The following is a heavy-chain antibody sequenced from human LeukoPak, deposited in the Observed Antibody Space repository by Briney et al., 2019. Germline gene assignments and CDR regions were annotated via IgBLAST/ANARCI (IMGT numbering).Heavy chain of an antibody. CDR1: GYTFTSYD. CDR2: MNPNSGNT. V-gene: IGHV1-8*01. CDR3: ATHPRYGGNSAPQEPNYFDY. Sequence: ASVKVSCKASGYTFTSYDINWVRQATGQGLEWMGWMNPNSGNTGYAQKFQGRVTMTEDTSTDTAYMELSSLRSEDTAVYYCATHPRYGGNSAPQEPNYFDYWGQGTLVTVSS. D-gene: IGHD4-23*01. J-gene: IGHJ4*02.